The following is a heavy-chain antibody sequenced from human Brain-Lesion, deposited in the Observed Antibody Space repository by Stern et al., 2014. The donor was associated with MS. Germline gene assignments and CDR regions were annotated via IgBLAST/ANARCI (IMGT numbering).Heavy chain of an antibody. Sequence: EVQLVESGGVLVQPGGSLKLSCAASGFTFSRYWMTWVRQAPGKGLEWVANIKEDGSEQYYVDSVKGRFTMSRDNAKNSLYLQMNSLRAEDTAVYYCARRVLVAMGGYPKTLDVWGGGTTVTVSS. V-gene: IGHV3-7*01. D-gene: IGHD2-2*01. J-gene: IGHJ6*04. CDR3: ARRVLVAMGGYPKTLDV. CDR2: IKEDGSEQ. CDR1: GFTFSRYW.